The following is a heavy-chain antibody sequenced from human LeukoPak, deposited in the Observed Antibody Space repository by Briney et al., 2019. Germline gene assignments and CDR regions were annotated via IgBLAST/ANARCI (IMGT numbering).Heavy chain of an antibody. D-gene: IGHD1-26*01. J-gene: IGHJ4*02. CDR2: ISSNGGST. Sequence: GGSLRLSCAASGFTFSSYAMHWVRQAPGKGLEYVSAISSNGGSTYYANSVKGRFTISRDNSKNTLYLQMGSLRAEDMAVYYCAREISGSYYDYFDYGGQGTLVTVSS. CDR3: AREISGSYYDYFDY. CDR1: GFTFSSYA. V-gene: IGHV3-64*01.